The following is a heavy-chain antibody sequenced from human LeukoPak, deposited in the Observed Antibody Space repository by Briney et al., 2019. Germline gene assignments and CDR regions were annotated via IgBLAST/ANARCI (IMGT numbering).Heavy chain of an antibody. D-gene: IGHD3-16*01. Sequence: QPGGSLRLSCAASGYTFTNYWMHLVRQAPGGGLVWVSRINTDGTNKVYADSVRGRFTVSRDNAKYTLYLQMDSLRAEDTAVYYCARDRGINWFDPWGQGTLVAVSS. CDR3: ARDRGINWFDP. CDR1: GYTFTNYW. J-gene: IGHJ5*02. CDR2: INTDGTNK. V-gene: IGHV3-74*01.